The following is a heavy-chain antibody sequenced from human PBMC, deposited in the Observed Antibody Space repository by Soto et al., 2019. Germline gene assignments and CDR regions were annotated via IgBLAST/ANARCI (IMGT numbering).Heavy chain of an antibody. CDR2: IDPSDSYT. CDR1: GYSFTSYW. Sequence: GESLKISCKGSGYSFTSYWISWVRQMPGKGLEWMGRIDPSDSYTNYGPSFQGHVTISADKSISTAYLQWSSLKASDTAMYYCARDSSSWLYYYYGMDVWGQGTTVTVSS. V-gene: IGHV5-10-1*01. D-gene: IGHD6-13*01. CDR3: ARDSSSWLYYYYGMDV. J-gene: IGHJ6*02.